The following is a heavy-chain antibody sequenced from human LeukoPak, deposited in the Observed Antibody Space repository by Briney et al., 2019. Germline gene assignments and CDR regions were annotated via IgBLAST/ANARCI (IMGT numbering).Heavy chain of an antibody. V-gene: IGHV3-23*01. Sequence: GGSLRLSCAASGFTFSSYAMSWVRQAPGKGLEWVSGITGSGGSTYYADSVKGRFTISRDNSKNTLYLQMNSLRAEDTAVYYCAKDYWPPSGLDLRMLGFDYWGQGTLVTVSS. J-gene: IGHJ4*02. CDR2: ITGSGGST. CDR1: GFTFSSYA. D-gene: IGHD3-10*01. CDR3: AKDYWPPSGLDLRMLGFDY.